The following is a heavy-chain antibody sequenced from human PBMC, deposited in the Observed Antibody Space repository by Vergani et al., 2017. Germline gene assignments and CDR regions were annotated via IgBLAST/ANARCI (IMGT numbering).Heavy chain of an antibody. Sequence: EVQLVESGGGLIQPGGSLRLSCAASGFTVSSNYMSWVRQAPGKGLEWVSVIYSGGSTYYADSVKGRFTISRDNSKNTLYLQMNSLRAEDTAVYYCARVSIAVAGSDAFDIWGQGTMVTVSS. D-gene: IGHD6-19*01. CDR2: IYSGGST. V-gene: IGHV3-53*01. J-gene: IGHJ3*02. CDR3: ARVSIAVAGSDAFDI. CDR1: GFTVSSNY.